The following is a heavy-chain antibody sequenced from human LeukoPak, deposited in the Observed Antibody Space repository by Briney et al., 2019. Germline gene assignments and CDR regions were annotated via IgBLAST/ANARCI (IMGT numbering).Heavy chain of an antibody. D-gene: IGHD3-3*01. CDR2: VYHTGST. CDR3: ASDFTIFGVVLSAFDI. V-gene: IGHV4-39*01. Sequence: SETLSLTCTVSGGSISGNIYYWTWIRQAPGKGLEWIGNVYHTGSTYYNPSLKSRVIISVDTSKNQFSLNLTSVTAADTAVYYCASDFTIFGVVLSAFDIWGRGRMVTVSS. CDR1: GGSISGNIYY. J-gene: IGHJ3*02.